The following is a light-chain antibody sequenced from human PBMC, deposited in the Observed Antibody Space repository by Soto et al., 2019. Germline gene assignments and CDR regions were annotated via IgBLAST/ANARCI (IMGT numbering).Light chain of an antibody. CDR3: LQLYNYPRT. J-gene: IGKJ1*01. CDR2: AAS. CDR1: QAIRSD. Sequence: ALQMTQSPSSLSASVGDRVTITCRASQAIRSDLAWYQQKPGMAPKFLIFAASNLQRGVPARFSGSGSGTDFTLTISSLQPEDFATYYCLQLYNYPRTFGQGTKV. V-gene: IGKV1-6*01.